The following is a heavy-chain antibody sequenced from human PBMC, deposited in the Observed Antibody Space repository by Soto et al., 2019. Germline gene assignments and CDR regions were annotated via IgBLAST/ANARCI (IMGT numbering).Heavy chain of an antibody. J-gene: IGHJ4*02. CDR2: ISSSSSTT. D-gene: IGHD3-10*01. CDR1: GFTFTTYS. Sequence: EVQLVESGGGLVQPGGSLRLSCAASGFTFTTYSMNWVRQAPGKGLEWVSYISSSSSTTYYADSVMGRFTISRDNAKNSLDLQMNSLRDEDTAVYYCARDAGSWGYWGQGTLVTVSS. CDR3: ARDAGSWGY. V-gene: IGHV3-48*02.